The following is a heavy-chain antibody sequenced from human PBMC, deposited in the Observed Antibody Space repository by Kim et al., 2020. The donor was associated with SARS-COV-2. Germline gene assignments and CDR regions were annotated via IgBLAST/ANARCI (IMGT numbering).Heavy chain of an antibody. V-gene: IGHV4-34*01. CDR1: GGSFSGYY. J-gene: IGHJ4*02. CDR3: ASLLRYFDY. D-gene: IGHD3-9*01. Sequence: SETLSLTCAVYGGSFSGYYWSWIRQPPGKGLEWIGEINHSGSTNYNPSLKSRVTISVDTSKNQFSLKLSSVTAADTAVYYCASLLRYFDYWGQGTLVTVSS. CDR2: INHSGST.